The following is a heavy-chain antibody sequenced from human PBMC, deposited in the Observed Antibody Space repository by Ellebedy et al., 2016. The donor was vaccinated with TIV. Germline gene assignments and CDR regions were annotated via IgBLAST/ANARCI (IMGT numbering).Heavy chain of an antibody. CDR2: IKQDGSEK. Sequence: GGSLRLXCAASGFTFSTYWMHWVRQAPGKGLEWVANIKQDGSEKYYVDSVKGRFTISRDNAKNSLYLQMNSLRAEDTAVYYCARHLKVVVVSTGGGNWFDPWGQGTLVTVSS. J-gene: IGHJ5*02. CDR3: ARHLKVVVVSTGGGNWFDP. CDR1: GFTFSTYW. D-gene: IGHD2-2*01. V-gene: IGHV3-7*01.